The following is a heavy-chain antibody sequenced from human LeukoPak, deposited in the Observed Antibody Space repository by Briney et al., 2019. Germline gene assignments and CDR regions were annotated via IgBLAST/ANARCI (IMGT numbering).Heavy chain of an antibody. CDR2: ISSGSGTT. J-gene: IGHJ4*02. Sequence: PGGSLRLSCAASGFTFSDYGMSWVRQAPGKGLQWVSLISSGSGTTFYADYVRGRFTISRDNPKNTLFLQMNSLRAEDTAVYYCARPSTTVFTYSFDSWGQGTLVTVSS. CDR1: GFTFSDYG. D-gene: IGHD4-11*01. V-gene: IGHV3-23*01. CDR3: ARPSTTVFTYSFDS.